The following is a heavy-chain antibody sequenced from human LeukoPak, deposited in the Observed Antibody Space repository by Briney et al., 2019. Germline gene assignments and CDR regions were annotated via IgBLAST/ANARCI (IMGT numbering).Heavy chain of an antibody. CDR2: ISTSSSYT. CDR1: GFTFTDYY. V-gene: IGHV3-11*05. J-gene: IGHJ4*02. D-gene: IGHD2-2*01. CDR3: ARVIVGAAAAIRSIDY. Sequence: GGSLRLSCAASGFTFTDYYMSWIRQAPGKGLELVSYISTSSSYTNYADSVKGRFTISRDNAKNSVYLQMKSLRAEDTAVYYCARVIVGAAAAIRSIDYWGQGTLVTVSS.